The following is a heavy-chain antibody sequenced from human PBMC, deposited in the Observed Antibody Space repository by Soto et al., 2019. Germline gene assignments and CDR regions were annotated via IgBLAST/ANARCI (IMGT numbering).Heavy chain of an antibody. CDR1: GGSISSYY. Sequence: TSETLSLTCTVSGGSISSYYWSWIRQPPGKGMEWIGYVHHSWGSTYNPSLQSRVTISLDTSKNQFSLKLSSVTAADTAVYYCARGWGRIFDYWGQGTLVTVSS. D-gene: IGHD7-27*01. CDR3: ARGWGRIFDY. J-gene: IGHJ4*02. CDR2: VHHSWGS. V-gene: IGHV4-59*12.